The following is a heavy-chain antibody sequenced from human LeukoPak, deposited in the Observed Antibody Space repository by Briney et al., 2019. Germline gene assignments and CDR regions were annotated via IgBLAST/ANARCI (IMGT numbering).Heavy chain of an antibody. Sequence: GGSLRLSCAASGFTFSSYSMNWVRQAPGKGLEWVSSISSSSSYIYYADSVKGRFTISRDNAKNSLYLQMNSLRAEDTAVYYCARDPTIVVVPAATSDYWGQGTLVTVSS. V-gene: IGHV3-21*01. CDR2: ISSSSSYI. CDR1: GFTFSSYS. J-gene: IGHJ4*02. CDR3: ARDPTIVVVPAATSDY. D-gene: IGHD2-2*01.